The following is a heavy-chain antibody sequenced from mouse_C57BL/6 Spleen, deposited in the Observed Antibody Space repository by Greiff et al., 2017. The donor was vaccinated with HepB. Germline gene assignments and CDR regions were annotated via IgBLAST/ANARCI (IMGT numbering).Heavy chain of an antibody. Sequence: QVQLQQSGAELVMPGASVKLSCKASGYTFTSYWMHWVKQRPGQGLEWIGEIDPSDSYTNYNQKFKGKSTLTVDNSSSTAYMQLSSLTSEDSAVYYCARGFFDYWGQGTTLTVSS. V-gene: IGHV1-69*01. CDR3: ARGFFDY. J-gene: IGHJ2*01. CDR2: IDPSDSYT. CDR1: GYTFTSYW.